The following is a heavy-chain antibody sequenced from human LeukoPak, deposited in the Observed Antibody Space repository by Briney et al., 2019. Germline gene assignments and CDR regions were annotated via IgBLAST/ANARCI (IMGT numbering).Heavy chain of an antibody. Sequence: SETLSLTCTVSGGSISSSSYYWGWIRQPPGKGLEWIGSIYYSGSTYYNPSLKSRVTISVDTSKNQFSLKLSSVTAADTAIYYCARGCISPREPHPFDIWGQGTVVTVSS. V-gene: IGHV4-39*07. CDR1: GGSISSSSYY. J-gene: IGHJ3*02. D-gene: IGHD3-3*02. CDR3: ARGCISPREPHPFDI. CDR2: IYYSGST.